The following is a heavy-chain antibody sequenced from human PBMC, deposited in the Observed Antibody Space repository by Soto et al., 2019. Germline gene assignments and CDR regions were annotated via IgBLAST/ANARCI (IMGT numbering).Heavy chain of an antibody. J-gene: IGHJ5*02. CDR3: AKDVYYDILTGYSGGNWFDP. D-gene: IGHD3-9*01. CDR1: GFTFSSYG. Sequence: GSLRLSCAASGFTFSSYGMHWVRQAPGKGLEWVAVISYDGSNKYYADSVKGRFTISRDNSKNTLYLQMNSLRVEYTAVYYCAKDVYYDILTGYSGGNWFDPWGQGTLV. CDR2: ISYDGSNK. V-gene: IGHV3-30*18.